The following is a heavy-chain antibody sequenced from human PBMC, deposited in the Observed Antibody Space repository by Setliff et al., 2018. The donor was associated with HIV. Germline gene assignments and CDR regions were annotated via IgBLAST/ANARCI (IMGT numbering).Heavy chain of an antibody. CDR2: VNPGDSST. CDR1: GYNFATYY. J-gene: IGHJ4*02. D-gene: IGHD5-12*01. V-gene: IGHV5-51*01. Sequence: GESLKISCRTSGYNFATYYIAWVRQMPGKGPEWMGSVNPGDSSTKYNPSLQGQVTMSADKLINTAYLQWSSLKASDTAMYYCATRLLGYSGYGYWGQGTLVTVSS. CDR3: ATRLLGYSGYGY.